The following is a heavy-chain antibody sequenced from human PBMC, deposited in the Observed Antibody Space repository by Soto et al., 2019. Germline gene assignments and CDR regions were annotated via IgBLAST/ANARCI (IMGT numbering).Heavy chain of an antibody. J-gene: IGHJ6*02. CDR3: ATIAVAGMVTTYHYYGMDV. V-gene: IGHV1-69*06. CDR1: GGTFSSYA. Sequence: SVKVSCKASGGTFSSYAISWVRQAPGQGLEWMGGIIPIFGTANYAQKFQGRVTITADKSTSTAYMELSSLRSEDTAVYYCATIAVAGMVTTYHYYGMDVWGQGTTVTVSS. D-gene: IGHD6-19*01. CDR2: IIPIFGTA.